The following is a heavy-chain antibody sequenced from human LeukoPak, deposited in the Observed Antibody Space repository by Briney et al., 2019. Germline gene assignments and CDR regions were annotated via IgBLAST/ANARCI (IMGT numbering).Heavy chain of an antibody. J-gene: IGHJ6*04. CDR3: ARRITISGLGYYMDV. Sequence: GGSLRLSCAVSGFSFSTYSMNWVRQAPGKGLEWISYISNSGHTTYYAESVKGRFTISRGNAWNSLYLQMNSLRGEDTAVYYRARRITISGLGYYMDVWGKGTTVIVSS. CDR1: GFSFSTYS. V-gene: IGHV3-48*01. D-gene: IGHD3-3*01. CDR2: ISNSGHTT.